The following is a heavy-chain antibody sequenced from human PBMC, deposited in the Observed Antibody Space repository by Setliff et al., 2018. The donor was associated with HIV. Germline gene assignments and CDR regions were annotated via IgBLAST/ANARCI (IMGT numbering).Heavy chain of an antibody. CDR3: ARAYNVYDYRFDSSGYDY. CDR1: GFTLSDYH. J-gene: IGHJ4*02. CDR2: TRNKFRRHTT. Sequence: PGGSLRLSCVASGFTLSDYHMDWVRRAPGKGLEWIGRTRNKFRRHTTAYAASVKDRFSISRDNSRNSVFLEMSSLRIEDTAVYYCARAYNVYDYRFDSSGYDYWGQGTLVTVSS. V-gene: IGHV3-72*01. D-gene: IGHD3-22*01.